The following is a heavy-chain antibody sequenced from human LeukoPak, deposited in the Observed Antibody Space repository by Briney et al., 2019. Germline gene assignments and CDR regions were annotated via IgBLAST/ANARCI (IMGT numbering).Heavy chain of an antibody. Sequence: GESLKISCKGSGYSFTSYWIGWVRQMPGKGLEWVGIIYPGDSDTRYSPSFQGQVTISADKSISTAYLQWSSLKASYTAMYYCARELQWLDLDAFDIWGQGTMVTVSS. CDR1: GYSFTSYW. D-gene: IGHD6-19*01. J-gene: IGHJ3*02. CDR2: IYPGDSDT. V-gene: IGHV5-51*01. CDR3: ARELQWLDLDAFDI.